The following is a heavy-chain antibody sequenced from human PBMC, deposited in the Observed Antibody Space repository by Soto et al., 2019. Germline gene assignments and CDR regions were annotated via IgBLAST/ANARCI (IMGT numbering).Heavy chain of an antibody. Sequence: QVQLVQSGAEVKKPGASVKVSCKVSGYTLTELSMHWVRQAPGKGLEWMGGFDPEGGETIYAQKFQGRVTMTEDTSTDTAYMELSSLRSEDTAVYYCATGLQITIFGVVHDAFDIWGQGTMVTVSS. J-gene: IGHJ3*02. CDR1: GYTLTELS. CDR2: FDPEGGET. CDR3: ATGLQITIFGVVHDAFDI. D-gene: IGHD3-3*01. V-gene: IGHV1-24*01.